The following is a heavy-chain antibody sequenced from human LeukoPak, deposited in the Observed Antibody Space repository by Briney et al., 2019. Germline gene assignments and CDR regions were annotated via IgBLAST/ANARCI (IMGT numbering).Heavy chain of an antibody. J-gene: IGHJ4*02. V-gene: IGHV3-7*01. D-gene: IGHD6-6*01. CDR3: AKIPGSSSTFDY. CDR2: INHNGNVN. CDR1: GFTFSSYW. Sequence: PGGSLRLSCAASGFTFSSYWMNWARQAPGKGLEWVASINHNGNVNYYVDSVKGRFTISRDNSKNTLYLQMSSLRAEDTAVYYCAKIPGSSSTFDYWGQGTLVTVSS.